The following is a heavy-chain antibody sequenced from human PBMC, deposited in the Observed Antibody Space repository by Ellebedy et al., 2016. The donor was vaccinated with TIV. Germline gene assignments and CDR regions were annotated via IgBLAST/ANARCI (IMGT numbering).Heavy chain of an antibody. CDR3: ARSGTYARSSLFDY. Sequence: MPSETLSLTCAVYGGSFTSYYWSWIRQSPGKGLEWFGEIDHRGTTTYNPSLESRVIISFDTSKNQFSLKVRSVTAADTGIYYCARSGTYARSSLFDYWGQGNLVTVSS. CDR2: IDHRGTT. V-gene: IGHV4-34*01. J-gene: IGHJ4*02. D-gene: IGHD1-26*01. CDR1: GGSFTSYY.